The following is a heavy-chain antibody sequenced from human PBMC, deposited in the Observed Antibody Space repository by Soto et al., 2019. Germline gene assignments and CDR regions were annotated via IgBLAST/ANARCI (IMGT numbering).Heavy chain of an antibody. D-gene: IGHD5-12*01. Sequence: QVQLVQSGAEVKKPESSVKVSCKAPGGTFSTYAISWVRQAPGQGLEWMGGIIPMFGTANYAQRFQDRVTITADESTNTVSMELSSLRSEDTAVYFCASGIKLWLRRINNGYSGWGQGNLVTVSS. V-gene: IGHV1-69*12. CDR1: GGTFSTYA. J-gene: IGHJ4*02. CDR2: IIPMFGTA. CDR3: ASGIKLWLRRINNGYSG.